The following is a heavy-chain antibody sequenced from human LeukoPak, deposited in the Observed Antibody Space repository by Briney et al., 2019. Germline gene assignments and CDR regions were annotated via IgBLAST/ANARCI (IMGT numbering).Heavy chain of an antibody. CDR3: ARAYSSSWYYNWFDP. CDR1: GGSIRNSSYY. D-gene: IGHD6-13*01. Sequence: SETLSLTCSVSGGSIRNSSYYWGWIRQPPGKGLEWIGSIYNSGSTYYNPSLKSRVTISVDTSKNQFSLKLRSVTAADTAMYYCARAYSSSWYYNWFDPWGQGTLVTVSS. J-gene: IGHJ5*02. CDR2: IYNSGST. V-gene: IGHV4-39*07.